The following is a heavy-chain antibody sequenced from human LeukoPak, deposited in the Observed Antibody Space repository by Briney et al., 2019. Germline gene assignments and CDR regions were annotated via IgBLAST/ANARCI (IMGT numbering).Heavy chain of an antibody. V-gene: IGHV3-23*01. D-gene: IGHD4-17*01. Sequence: PGGSLRLSCAASGFTFSSYAMSWVRQAPGKGLEWVSAISGSGGSTYCADSVKGRFTISRDNSKNTLYLQMNSLRAEDTAVYYCAKDSKEYGAYYYYGMDVWGQGTTVTVSS. CDR3: AKDSKEYGAYYYYGMDV. CDR1: GFTFSSYA. CDR2: ISGSGGST. J-gene: IGHJ6*02.